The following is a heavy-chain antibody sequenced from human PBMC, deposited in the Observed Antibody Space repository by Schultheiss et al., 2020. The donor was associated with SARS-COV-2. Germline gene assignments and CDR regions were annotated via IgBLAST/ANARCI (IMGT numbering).Heavy chain of an antibody. Sequence: GESLKISCAASGFTFSDYYMSWIRQAPGKGLEWVSAISGSGGSTYYADSVKGRFTISRDNSKNTLYLQMNSLRAEDTAVYYCARALGYFQHWGQGTLVTVSS. CDR2: ISGSGGST. J-gene: IGHJ1*01. V-gene: IGHV3-23*01. CDR1: GFTFSDYY. CDR3: ARALGYFQH.